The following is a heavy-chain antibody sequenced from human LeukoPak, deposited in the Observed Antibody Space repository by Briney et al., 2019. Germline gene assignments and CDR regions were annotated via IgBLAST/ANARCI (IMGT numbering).Heavy chain of an antibody. CDR1: GGSISSYY. Sequence: SETLSLTCTVSGGSISSYYWSWVRQPPGKGLEWIGYIYYSGSTKYNPSLKSRVTISEDTSKNQFSLKLSSVTAADTAVYYCARDLAAAGTIDPWGQGTLVTVSS. V-gene: IGHV4-59*01. D-gene: IGHD6-13*01. CDR2: IYYSGST. J-gene: IGHJ5*02. CDR3: ARDLAAAGTIDP.